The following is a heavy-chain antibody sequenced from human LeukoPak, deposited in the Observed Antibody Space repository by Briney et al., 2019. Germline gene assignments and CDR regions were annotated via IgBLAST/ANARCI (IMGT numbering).Heavy chain of an antibody. CDR3: AKVIFRGLFQGRYFDY. CDR1: GFTFSSYA. D-gene: IGHD2-21*01. Sequence: GRSLRLSCAASGFTFSSYAMHWVRQAPGKGLEWVAVISYDGSNKYYADSVKGRFTISRDNSKNTLYLQMNSLRAEDTAVYYCAKVIFRGLFQGRYFDYWGQGTLVTVSS. V-gene: IGHV3-30*04. CDR2: ISYDGSNK. J-gene: IGHJ4*02.